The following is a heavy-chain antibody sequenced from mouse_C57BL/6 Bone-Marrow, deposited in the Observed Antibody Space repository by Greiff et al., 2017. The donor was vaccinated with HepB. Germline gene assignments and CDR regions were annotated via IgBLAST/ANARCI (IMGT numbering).Heavy chain of an antibody. CDR3: ARHSKGGYYAMDY. CDR1: GFTFSDYY. V-gene: IGHV5-12*01. D-gene: IGHD2-5*01. J-gene: IGHJ4*01. CDR2: ISNGGGST. Sequence: EVKLVESGGGLVQPGGSLKLSCAASGFTFSDYYMYWVRQTPEKRLEWVAYISNGGGSTYYPDTVKGRFTISRDNAKNTLYLQMSRLKSEDTAMYYCARHSKGGYYAMDYWGQGTSVTVSA.